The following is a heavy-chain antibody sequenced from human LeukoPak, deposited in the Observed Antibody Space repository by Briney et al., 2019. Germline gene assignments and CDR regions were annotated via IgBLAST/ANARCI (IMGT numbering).Heavy chain of an antibody. CDR3: ARGPALYCSSTSCSEGGYFDY. Sequence: SETLSLTCTVSGGSISSYYWTWIRQPPGKGLEWIGYIYYSGGTNYNPSLKSRVTISVDTSKNQFSLKLTSVTAADTAVYYCARGPALYCSSTSCSEGGYFDYWGQGTLVTVSS. CDR1: GGSISSYY. D-gene: IGHD2-2*01. J-gene: IGHJ4*02. CDR2: IYYSGGT. V-gene: IGHV4-59*01.